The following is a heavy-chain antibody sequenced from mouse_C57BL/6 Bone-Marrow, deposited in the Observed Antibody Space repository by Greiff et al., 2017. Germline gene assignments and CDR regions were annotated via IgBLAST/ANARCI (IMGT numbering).Heavy chain of an antibody. CDR2: IHPNSGST. V-gene: IGHV1-64*01. CDR1: GYTFTSYW. D-gene: IGHD1-1*01. CDR3: ASPNYCGSSP. Sequence: QVQLQQPGAELVKPGASVKLSCKASGYTFTSYWMHWVKQRPGQGLEWIGMIHPNSGSTNYNEKFKSKATLTVDKSSSTAYMQLSSLASEDSAVYYCASPNYCGSSPWGQGTLVTVSA. J-gene: IGHJ3*01.